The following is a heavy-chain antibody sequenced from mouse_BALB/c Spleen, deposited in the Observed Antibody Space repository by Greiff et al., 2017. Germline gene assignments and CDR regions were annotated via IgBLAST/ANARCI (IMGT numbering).Heavy chain of an antibody. J-gene: IGHJ4*01. Sequence: EVKLVESGGGLVQPGGSRKLSCAASGFTFSSFGMHWVRQAPEKGLEWVAYISSGSSTIYYADTVKGRFTISRDNPKNTLFLQMTSLRSEDTAMYYCAPHYDYYAMDYWGQGTSVTVSS. CDR2: ISSGSSTI. D-gene: IGHD1-1*02. V-gene: IGHV5-17*02. CDR3: APHYDYYAMDY. CDR1: GFTFSSFG.